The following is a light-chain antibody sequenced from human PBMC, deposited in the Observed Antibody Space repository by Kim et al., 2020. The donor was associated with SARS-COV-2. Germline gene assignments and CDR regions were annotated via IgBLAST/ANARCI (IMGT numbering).Light chain of an antibody. V-gene: IGKV1D-13*01. CDR3: QQYSEYPIT. J-gene: IGKJ5*01. Sequence: ATQLTQSPSSLSASVGDRVTITCRASQAISTTLAWYQQKPGKAPNLLIYDASNLQSGVPSRFSGSGSGTDFTLSINTLQPEDSATYYCQQYSEYPITFGHGTRLEIK. CDR2: DAS. CDR1: QAISTT.